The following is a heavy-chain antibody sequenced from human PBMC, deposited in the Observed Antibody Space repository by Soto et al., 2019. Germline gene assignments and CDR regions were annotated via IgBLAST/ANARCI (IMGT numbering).Heavy chain of an antibody. Sequence: QVQLVQSGAEVKKPGASVKVSCKASGYTFTMYGISWVRQAPGQGLEWMGWINGYNGNTDYAQKVQGRVTMTTDTSTSTVYMELRRLRSDDTAVYYCARQEYYYDSSGNGGTEFDSWGQGTLVTVSA. CDR3: ARQEYYYDSSGNGGTEFDS. V-gene: IGHV1-18*01. D-gene: IGHD3-22*01. CDR1: GYTFTMYG. J-gene: IGHJ4*02. CDR2: INGYNGNT.